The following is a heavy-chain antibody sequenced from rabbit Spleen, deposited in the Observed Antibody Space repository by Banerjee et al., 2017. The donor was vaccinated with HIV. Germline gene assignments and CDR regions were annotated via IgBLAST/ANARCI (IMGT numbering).Heavy chain of an antibody. J-gene: IGHJ4*01. V-gene: IGHV1S45*01. CDR2: INTITGKT. CDR1: GFSFTNKDV. CDR3: ARGSAAMTMVITGFYFNL. D-gene: IGHD2-1*01. Sequence: QEQLVESGGGLVKPEGTLKLSCTASGFSFTNKDVMCWVRQAPGKGLEWIGCINTITGKTVYATWAKGRFTISRASSTTVTLQMTSLTAADTATYFCARGSAAMTMVITGFYFNLWGPGTLVTVS.